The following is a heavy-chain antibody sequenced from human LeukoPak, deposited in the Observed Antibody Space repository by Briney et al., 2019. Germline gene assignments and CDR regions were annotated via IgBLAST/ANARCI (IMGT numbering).Heavy chain of an antibody. Sequence: SETLSLTCTVSGGSISSSSYYWGWIRQPPGKGLEWIGSIYYSGSTYYNPSLKSRVTISVDTSKNQFSLKLSSVTAADTAVYYCARELYIVVVPAAYYYYGMDVWGQGATVTVSS. V-gene: IGHV4-39*02. J-gene: IGHJ6*02. CDR2: IYYSGST. D-gene: IGHD2-2*01. CDR1: GGSISSSSYY. CDR3: ARELYIVVVPAAYYYYGMDV.